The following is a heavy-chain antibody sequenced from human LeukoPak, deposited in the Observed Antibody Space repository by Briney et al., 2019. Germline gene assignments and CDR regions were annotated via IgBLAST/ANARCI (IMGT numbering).Heavy chain of an antibody. V-gene: IGHV3-48*01. D-gene: IGHD4-11*01. CDR2: ISSTSSTI. CDR3: ARAHPGDYSDFQFDY. J-gene: IGHJ4*02. Sequence: GGTLRLSCAASGFTFSSFSMNWVRQAPGKGLEWVSYISSTSSTIYYADSVKGRFTISRDNAKNSLYLQMNSLRAEDTAVYYCARAHPGDYSDFQFDYWGQGTLVTVSS. CDR1: GFTFSSFS.